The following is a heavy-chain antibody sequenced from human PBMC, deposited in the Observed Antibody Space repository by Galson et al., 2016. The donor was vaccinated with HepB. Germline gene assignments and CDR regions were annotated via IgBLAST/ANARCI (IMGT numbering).Heavy chain of an antibody. CDR2: ISAYNGDT. Sequence: SVKVSCKASGYTFTSYGISWVRQAPGQGLEWMGWISAYNGDTNYAQKIQGRVTMTTDTSTSTAYMELRSLRSDDTAVYYCARENIVIVPAALHYGVDVWGQGTTVTVSS. D-gene: IGHD2-2*01. V-gene: IGHV1-18*01. CDR3: ARENIVIVPAALHYGVDV. J-gene: IGHJ6*02. CDR1: GYTFTSYG.